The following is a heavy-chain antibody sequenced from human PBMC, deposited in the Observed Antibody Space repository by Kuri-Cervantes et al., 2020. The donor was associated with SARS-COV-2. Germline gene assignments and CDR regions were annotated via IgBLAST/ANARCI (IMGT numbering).Heavy chain of an antibody. CDR2: ITRSSVYI. J-gene: IGHJ4*02. CDR3: ARSPGDGDYDPFDY. Sequence: GGSLRLSCAASGFTFSDYYMTWIRQAPGEGLEWVSSITRSSVYISYADSLKGRFTISRDNAKNSLYLQMNSLRAEDTAVYYCARSPGDGDYDPFDYWGQGTLVTVSS. CDR1: GFTFSDYY. V-gene: IGHV3-11*06. D-gene: IGHD4-17*01.